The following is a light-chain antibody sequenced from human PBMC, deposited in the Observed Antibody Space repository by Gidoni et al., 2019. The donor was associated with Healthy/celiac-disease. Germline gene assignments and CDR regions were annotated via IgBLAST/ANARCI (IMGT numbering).Light chain of an antibody. Sequence: DIQMMKSPSTLSASVGDRVTIICRASQSISSWLVWYQQKPGKDPKLLIYKASSLESGVPSRFSGSGSGTEFTLTISRLQPDDFATYYCQQYNSYPLTFGGGTKVEIK. CDR1: QSISSW. J-gene: IGKJ4*01. CDR2: KAS. V-gene: IGKV1-5*03. CDR3: QQYNSYPLT.